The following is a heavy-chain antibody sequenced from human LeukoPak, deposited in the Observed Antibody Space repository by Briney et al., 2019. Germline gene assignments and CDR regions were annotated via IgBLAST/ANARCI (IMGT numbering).Heavy chain of an antibody. J-gene: IGHJ1*01. CDR1: GRSISSGGYF. CDR2: IYYSGST. D-gene: IGHD3-22*01. Sequence: PSQPLTLPCTVSGRSISSGGYFWSWIRPRPGKGVEWVGYIYYSGSTYYNPSLNGRVTISVDTSKNQFSLRLSSVTAADTAIYYCASVSYDTSLQHWGQGTLVTVSS. CDR3: ASVSYDTSLQH. V-gene: IGHV4-31*03.